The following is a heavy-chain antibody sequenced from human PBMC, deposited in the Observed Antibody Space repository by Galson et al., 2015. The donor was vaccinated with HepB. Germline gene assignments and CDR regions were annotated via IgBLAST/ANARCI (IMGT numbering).Heavy chain of an antibody. CDR3: ARDHYYDSSGYRSADAFDI. J-gene: IGHJ3*02. CDR1: GFTFSSYA. D-gene: IGHD3-22*01. Sequence: SLRPSCAPSGFTFSSYAMHWVRQAPAKGLEWVAVISYDGSNKHYADSVKGRFTISRDNSKNTLYLQMNSLRAEDTAVYYCARDHYYDSSGYRSADAFDIWGQGTMVTVSS. CDR2: ISYDGSNK. V-gene: IGHV3-30-3*01.